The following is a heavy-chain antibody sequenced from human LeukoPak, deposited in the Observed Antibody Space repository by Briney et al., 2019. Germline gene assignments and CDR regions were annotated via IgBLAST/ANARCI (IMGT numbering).Heavy chain of an antibody. J-gene: IGHJ4*02. D-gene: IGHD3-9*01. CDR1: GFAFSTNW. V-gene: IGHV3-74*01. CDR2: ISTDARTI. CDR3: ARDGDFDIFAGYSRWDY. Sequence: PGGSLRLSCAASGFAFSTNWMHWVRQAPGKGLVWVSHISTDARTITYADFVKGRFTISRDNAKNTLYLQMNSLRAEDTAVYYWARDGDFDIFAGYSRWDYWGQGTLVTVSS.